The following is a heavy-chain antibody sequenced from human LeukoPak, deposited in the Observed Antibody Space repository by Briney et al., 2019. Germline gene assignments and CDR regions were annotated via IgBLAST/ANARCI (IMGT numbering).Heavy chain of an antibody. CDR3: ATDREGDPSAYYLV. Sequence: GGSLRLSCAASGFTFSGYAMSWVRQAPGKGLEWVSTISDNSGRTYYADSVKGRFTISRDNSKNTLFLQMSSLRAEDSAVYYCATDREGDPSAYYLVGGQGTLITVSS. V-gene: IGHV3-23*01. D-gene: IGHD3-22*01. CDR2: ISDNSGRT. CDR1: GFTFSGYA. J-gene: IGHJ4*02.